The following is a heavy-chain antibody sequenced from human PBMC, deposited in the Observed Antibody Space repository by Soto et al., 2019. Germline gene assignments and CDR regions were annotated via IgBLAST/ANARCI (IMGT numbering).Heavy chain of an antibody. D-gene: IGHD3-3*01. CDR1: GGSISSYY. CDR2: IYYSGST. CDR3: ARVKGEYDFWSGYSSRFDP. V-gene: IGHV4-59*01. J-gene: IGHJ5*02. Sequence: SETLSLTCTVSGGSISSYYWSWIRQPPGKGLEWIGYIYYSGSTNYNPSLKSRVTISVDTSKNQFSLKLSSVTAADTAVYYCARVKGEYDFWSGYSSRFDPWGQGTLVTVS.